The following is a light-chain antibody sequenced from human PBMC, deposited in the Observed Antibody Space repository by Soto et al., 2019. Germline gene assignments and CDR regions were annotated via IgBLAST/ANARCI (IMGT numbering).Light chain of an antibody. CDR1: SSDVGGYNY. Sequence: QSALTQPASVSGSPGQSITISCTGTSSDVGGYNYVSWYKQHPGKAPKLMIYDVSNRPSGVSNRFSGSKSGNTASLTISGLLAEDEAAYYCSSYTSSSTLYVFGTGTKLTVL. CDR3: SSYTSSSTLYV. V-gene: IGLV2-14*01. J-gene: IGLJ1*01. CDR2: DVS.